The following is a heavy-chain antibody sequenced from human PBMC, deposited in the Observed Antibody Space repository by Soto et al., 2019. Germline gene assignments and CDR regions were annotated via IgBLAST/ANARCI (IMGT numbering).Heavy chain of an antibody. J-gene: IGHJ6*02. CDR1: GFTFSSYG. Sequence: QVQLVESGGGVVQPGRSLRLSCAASGFTFSSYGMHWVRQAPGKGLEWVAVISYDGSNKYYADSVKGRFTISRDNSKNTLYLQMNSLRAEDTAVYYCASGIAAAAPSWGMDVWGQGTTVTVSS. D-gene: IGHD6-13*01. CDR2: ISYDGSNK. CDR3: ASGIAAAAPSWGMDV. V-gene: IGHV3-30*03.